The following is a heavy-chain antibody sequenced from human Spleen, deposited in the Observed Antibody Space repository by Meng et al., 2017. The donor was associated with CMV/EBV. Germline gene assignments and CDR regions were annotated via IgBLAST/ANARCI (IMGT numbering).Heavy chain of an antibody. Sequence: ASVKVSCKTSGYTFTGYYLHWVRQAPGQGLEWMGWINPNSGGTNYAQEFQGRVTMTRDTSVRTAYMELSSLRSDDTAVYYCARDYDRFGEHGFSSKFYYAMDVWGQGTTVTVSS. D-gene: IGHD3-16*01. CDR1: GYTFTGYY. V-gene: IGHV1-2*02. CDR3: ARDYDRFGEHGFSSKFYYAMDV. CDR2: INPNSGGT. J-gene: IGHJ6*02.